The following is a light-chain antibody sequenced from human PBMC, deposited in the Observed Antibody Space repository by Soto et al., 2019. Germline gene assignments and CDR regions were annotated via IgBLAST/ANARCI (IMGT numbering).Light chain of an antibody. CDR2: DAS. CDR1: HNIERW. CDR3: QQFAVSRT. V-gene: IGKV1-5*01. J-gene: IGKJ1*01. Sequence: QMTQSPSTLSASVGDRVTITCRASHNIERWMAWYQQKPGKAPSLLIFDASTLHSGVPSRFSGSGSGTEFTLTISSLQRDDVATYYCQQFAVSRTFGQGTKVENK.